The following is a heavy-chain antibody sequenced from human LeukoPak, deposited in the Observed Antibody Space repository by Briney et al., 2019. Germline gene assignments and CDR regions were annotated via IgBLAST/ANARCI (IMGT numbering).Heavy chain of an antibody. J-gene: IGHJ4*02. D-gene: IGHD2-2*01. Sequence: GGSLRLSCAASGFTFSTYEMNWVRQAPGKGLEWVSHISGSGGAIYYADSVKGRFTISRDNAKNSLYLQMNSMRAEDTAVYYCARRYCSSTTCTLDYWGQGTLVTVSS. CDR2: ISGSGGAI. V-gene: IGHV3-48*03. CDR3: ARRYCSSTTCTLDY. CDR1: GFTFSTYE.